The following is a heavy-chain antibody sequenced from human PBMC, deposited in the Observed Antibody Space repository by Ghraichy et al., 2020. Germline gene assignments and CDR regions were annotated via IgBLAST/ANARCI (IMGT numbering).Heavy chain of an antibody. D-gene: IGHD5-18*01. J-gene: IGHJ6*02. CDR2: ISYDGSNK. CDR1: GFTFSSYG. V-gene: IGHV3-30*18. Sequence: GGSLRLSCAASGFTFSSYGMHWVRQAPGKGLEWVAVISYDGSNKYYADSVKGRFTISRDNSKNTLYLQMNSLRAEDTAVYYCAKDRGYSYGYFYYYYGMDVWGQGTTATVSS. CDR3: AKDRGYSYGYFYYYYGMDV.